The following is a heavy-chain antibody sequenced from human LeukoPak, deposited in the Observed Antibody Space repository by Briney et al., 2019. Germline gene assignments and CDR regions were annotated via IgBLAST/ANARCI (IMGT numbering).Heavy chain of an antibody. D-gene: IGHD3-22*01. Sequence: VASVKVSCEASGYTFIDYYMHWVRQAPGQGLEWMGIINPRGGSTIYAQDFQGRVTLTRDTSTSTVYMELSSLRSEDTAVYYCARRYYDNSGHSYGYYFDYWGQGTLVTVSS. CDR3: ARRYYDNSGHSYGYYFDY. CDR2: INPRGGST. CDR1: GYTFIDYY. V-gene: IGHV1-46*01. J-gene: IGHJ4*02.